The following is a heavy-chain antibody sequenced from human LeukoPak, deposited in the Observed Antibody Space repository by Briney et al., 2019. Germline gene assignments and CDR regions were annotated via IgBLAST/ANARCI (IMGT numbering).Heavy chain of an antibody. CDR1: GFTFSTFG. D-gene: IGHD1-26*01. CDR2: ITGSGATT. Sequence: GSLRLSCAASGFTFSTFGMIWVRRAPGRGPEWVSGITGSGATTYYADSVKGRFTISRDNSQNTLYLQMNTLRAEDTAVYYCAKVVSGFHFDCWGQGTLVTVSS. V-gene: IGHV3-23*01. CDR3: AKVVSGFHFDC. J-gene: IGHJ4*02.